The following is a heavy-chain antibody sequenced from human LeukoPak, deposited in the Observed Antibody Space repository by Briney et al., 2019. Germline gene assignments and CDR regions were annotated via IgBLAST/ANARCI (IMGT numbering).Heavy chain of an antibody. CDR2: INSDGSST. V-gene: IGHV3-74*01. CDR3: ARDDPAQSAFDY. Sequence: GGSLRLSCAASGFTFSSYWMHWVRQAPGKGLVWVSRINSDGSSTSYADSVKGRFTISRDNSKNTLYLQMNSLRAEDTAVYYCARDDPAQSAFDYWGQGTLVTVSS. CDR1: GFTFSSYW. J-gene: IGHJ4*02.